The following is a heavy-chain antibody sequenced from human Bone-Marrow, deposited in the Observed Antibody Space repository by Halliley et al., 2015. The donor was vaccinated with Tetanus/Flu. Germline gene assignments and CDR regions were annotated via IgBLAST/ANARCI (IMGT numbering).Heavy chain of an antibody. CDR2: VYHRGST. J-gene: IGHJ3*02. Sequence: TLSLTCAVSGYSISSGYYWGWIRQPPGKGLEWIGSVYHRGSTYYNPSLKSRVTISVDTSKNQFFLRLTSVTAADTAIYYCARAISIWETNFNRGAFDIWGQGTMVTVSS. CDR1: GYSISSGYY. V-gene: IGHV4-38-2*01. D-gene: IGHD2-21*01. CDR3: ARAISIWETNFNRGAFDI.